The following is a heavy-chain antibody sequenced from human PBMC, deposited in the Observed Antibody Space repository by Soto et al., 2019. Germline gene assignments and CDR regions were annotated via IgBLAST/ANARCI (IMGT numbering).Heavy chain of an antibody. CDR1: GFTFSSYA. CDR3: ARDLLGAFDI. V-gene: IGHV3-23*01. J-gene: IGHJ3*02. D-gene: IGHD2-15*01. Sequence: PGGSLRLSCAAPGFTFSSYAMSWVRQAPGKGLEWVSAISGSGGSTYYADSVKGRFTISRDNSKNTLYLQMNSLRAEDTAVYYCARDLLGAFDIWGQGTMVTVSS. CDR2: ISGSGGST.